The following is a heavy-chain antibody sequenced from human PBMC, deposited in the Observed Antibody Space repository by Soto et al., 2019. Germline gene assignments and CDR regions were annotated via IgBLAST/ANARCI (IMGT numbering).Heavy chain of an antibody. CDR2: IYYSVST. Sequence: SETLSLTCTVSGGSVSSGSYYCSWIRQPPGKGLEWIGYIYYSVSTNYNPSLKSRVTISVDTSKNQFSLKLSSVTAADTAVYYCARETQRDDAFDIWGQGTTVTVSS. J-gene: IGHJ3*02. CDR3: ARETQRDDAFDI. V-gene: IGHV4-61*01. CDR1: GGSVSSGSYY.